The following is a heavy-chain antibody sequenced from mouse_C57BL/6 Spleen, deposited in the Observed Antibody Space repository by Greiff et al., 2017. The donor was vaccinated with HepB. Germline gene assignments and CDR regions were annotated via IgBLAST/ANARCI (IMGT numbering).Heavy chain of an antibody. J-gene: IGHJ3*01. V-gene: IGHV5-12*01. CDR2: ISNGGGST. D-gene: IGHD2-2*01. CDR1: GFTFSDYY. Sequence: DVMLVESGGGLVQPGGSLKLSCAASGFTFSDYYMYWVRQTPEKRLEWVAYISNGGGSTYYPDTVKGRFTISRDNAKNTLYLQMSRLKSEDTAMYYCARSLMVTTPFAYWGQGTLVTVSA. CDR3: ARSLMVTTPFAY.